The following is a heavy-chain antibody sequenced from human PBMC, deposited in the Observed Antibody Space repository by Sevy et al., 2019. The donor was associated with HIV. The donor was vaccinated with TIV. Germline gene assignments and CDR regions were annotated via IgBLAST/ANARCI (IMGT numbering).Heavy chain of an antibody. CDR1: GFTFSSYS. Sequence: GRSLRLSCAASGFTFSSYSMNWVRQAPGKGLEWVSSISSSSSYIYYADSVKGRFTISRDNAKNSLYLQMNSLRAEDTAVYYCAREGIPGMDGPFDYWGQGTLVTVSS. V-gene: IGHV3-21*01. CDR3: AREGIPGMDGPFDY. D-gene: IGHD6-13*01. J-gene: IGHJ4*02. CDR2: ISSSSSYI.